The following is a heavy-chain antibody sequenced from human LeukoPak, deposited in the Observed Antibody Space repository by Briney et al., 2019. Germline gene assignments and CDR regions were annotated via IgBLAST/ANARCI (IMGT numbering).Heavy chain of an antibody. V-gene: IGHV3-30*18. J-gene: IGHJ4*02. CDR2: ISYDGSNK. CDR3: AKDRGYLTFDY. Sequence: GGSLRLSCAASGFTFSRYGMHWVRQAPGKGLEWVAVISYDGSNKYYADSVKGRFTISRDNSKNTLYLQMNSLRAEDTAVYYCAKDRGYLTFDYWGQGTLVTVSS. CDR1: GFTFSRYG. D-gene: IGHD3-16*02.